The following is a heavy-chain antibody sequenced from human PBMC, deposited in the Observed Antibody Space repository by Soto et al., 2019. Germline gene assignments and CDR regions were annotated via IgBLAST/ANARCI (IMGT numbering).Heavy chain of an antibody. D-gene: IGHD1-26*01. V-gene: IGHV4-61*01. Sequence: SETLSLTCTVSGGSVSSGSYYWSWIRQPPGKGLEWIGYIYYSGSTNYNPSLKSRVTISVDTSKNQFSLKLSSVTAADTAVYYCAREDGDSGSYSVDYWGQGTLVTVSS. CDR1: GGSVSSGSYY. CDR2: IYYSGST. CDR3: AREDGDSGSYSVDY. J-gene: IGHJ4*02.